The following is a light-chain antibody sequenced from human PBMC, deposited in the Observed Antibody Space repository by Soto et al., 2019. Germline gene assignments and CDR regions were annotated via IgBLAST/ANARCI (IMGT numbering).Light chain of an antibody. V-gene: IGKV3-11*01. J-gene: IGKJ4*01. CDR3: QQRSNWPPV. CDR2: DAS. Sequence: EIVLTQSPATLSLSPGERATLSCRASQSVSTYLTNLAWYQQKPGQAPRLLIYDASNRATGIPARFSGSGSGTDFTLTISSLEPEDFAVYYCQQRSNWPPVFGGGTKVEIK. CDR1: QSVSTY.